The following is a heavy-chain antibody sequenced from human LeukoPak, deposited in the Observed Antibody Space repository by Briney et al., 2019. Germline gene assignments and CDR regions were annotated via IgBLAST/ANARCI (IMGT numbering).Heavy chain of an antibody. J-gene: IGHJ4*02. CDR3: AKGYCSGASCQEEY. CDR2: VSWNSGRI. Sequence: SLRLSCAASGFRFDDYAMHWVRQAPGKGLEWVSGVSWNSGRIGYADSVKGRFTISRDNAKNSLYLQMNSLRAEDTALYYCAKGYCSGASCQEEYWGQGTLVTVSS. CDR1: GFRFDDYA. V-gene: IGHV3-9*01. D-gene: IGHD2-15*01.